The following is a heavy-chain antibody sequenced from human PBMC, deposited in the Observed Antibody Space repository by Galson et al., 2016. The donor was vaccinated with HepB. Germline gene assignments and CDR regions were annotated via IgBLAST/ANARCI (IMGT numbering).Heavy chain of an antibody. CDR3: ARGVIPPTNPYFYYMDV. V-gene: IGHV1-18*04. D-gene: IGHD3-16*02. Sequence: SVKVSCKASGHTFSNYHITWVRQAPEQGLEWMGWISAYNGNTNYAQKFQGRVTLTTDTSTTTAYMDLTSLTSDDTAVYYCARGVIPPTNPYFYYMDVWGKGTTVTVSS. J-gene: IGHJ6*03. CDR1: GHTFSNYH. CDR2: ISAYNGNT.